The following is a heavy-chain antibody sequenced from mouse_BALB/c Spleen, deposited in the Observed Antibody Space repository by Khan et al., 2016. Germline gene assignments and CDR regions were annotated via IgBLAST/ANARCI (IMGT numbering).Heavy chain of an antibody. V-gene: IGHV9-3-1*01. CDR2: INTYTGEP. J-gene: IGHJ3*01. CDR3: ARDVITTSGASAY. D-gene: IGHD2-4*01. Sequence: QIQLVQSGPELKKPGETVKISCKASGYTFTNYGMNWVKQAPGKGLKWMGWINTYTGEPTYADDFKGRFALSLETSASTAYLQIKHLKNEDPATYFCARDVITTSGASAYWGQGSLVTVSA. CDR1: GYTFTNYG.